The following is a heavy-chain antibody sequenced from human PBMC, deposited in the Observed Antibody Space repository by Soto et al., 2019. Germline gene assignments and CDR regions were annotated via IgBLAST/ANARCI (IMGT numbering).Heavy chain of an antibody. J-gene: IGHJ5*02. CDR2: IYYSGST. V-gene: IGHV4-61*01. Sequence: SETLSLTCTVSGGSVSSGSYYWSWIRQPPGKGLEWIGYIYYSGSTNYNPSLKSRVTISVDTSKNQFSLKLSSVTAADTAVYYCARASVVVAATPWFDPWGQGTLVTVSS. D-gene: IGHD2-15*01. CDR3: ARASVVVAATPWFDP. CDR1: GGSVSSGSYY.